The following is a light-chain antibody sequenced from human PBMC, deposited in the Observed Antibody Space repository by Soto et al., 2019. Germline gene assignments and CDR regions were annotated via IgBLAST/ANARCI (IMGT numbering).Light chain of an antibody. J-gene: IGLJ1*01. V-gene: IGLV2-14*01. CDR2: EVS. CDR1: SSDVGGYNY. CDR3: TSYRSNNTQV. Sequence: QSVLTQPASVSGSPGQSITISCTGTSSDVGGYNYVSWYQQHPGKAPKLMIFEVSNRPSGVSIRFSGSKSGNTASLTISGLQAEDEADYYCTSYRSNNTQVLGPGTKV.